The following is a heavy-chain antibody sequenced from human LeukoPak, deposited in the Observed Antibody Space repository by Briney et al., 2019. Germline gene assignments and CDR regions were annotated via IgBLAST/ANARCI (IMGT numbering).Heavy chain of an antibody. CDR3: ARALYDFWSGYYTVGWFDP. V-gene: IGHV4-59*11. Sequence: SETLSLTCTVSGGSISSHYWSWIRQPPGKGLEWIGYIYHSGSTNYNPSLKSRVTISVDTSKNQFSLKLSSVTAADTAVYYCARALYDFWSGYYTVGWFDPWGQGTLVTVSS. D-gene: IGHD3-3*01. CDR2: IYHSGST. CDR1: GGSISSHY. J-gene: IGHJ5*02.